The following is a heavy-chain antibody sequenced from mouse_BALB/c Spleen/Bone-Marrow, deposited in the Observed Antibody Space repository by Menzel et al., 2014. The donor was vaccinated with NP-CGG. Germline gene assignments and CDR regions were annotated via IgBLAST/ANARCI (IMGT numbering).Heavy chain of an antibody. J-gene: IGHJ2*01. CDR2: INPYNDGT. CDR1: GYTFTSYV. Sequence: VQLQQSGPELVKPGASVKMSCKASGYTFTSYVMHWVKQKPGQGLEWIGYINPYNDGTKYNEKFKGMATLTSDRSSSIAYMELSSLTSENSAVYYCAKGGNYRYDFDYWGQGTTLTVSS. D-gene: IGHD2-14*01. V-gene: IGHV1-14*01. CDR3: AKGGNYRYDFDY.